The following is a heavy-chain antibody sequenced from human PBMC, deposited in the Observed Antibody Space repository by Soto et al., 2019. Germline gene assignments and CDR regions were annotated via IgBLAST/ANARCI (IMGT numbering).Heavy chain of an antibody. J-gene: IGHJ4*02. CDR2: INPILSMS. CDR1: GDTFTLYS. CDR3: ARSYGSGYRAFDY. D-gene: IGHD3-10*01. V-gene: IGHV1-69*02. Sequence: QVQLVQSGAEVKRPGSSVKVSCKASGDTFTLYSINWVRQAPGLGLEWMGRINPILSMSNYAQRFQGRVTMTADKSTSTAYMELSSLRSEDTAIYYCARSYGSGYRAFDYWGQGALVTVSS.